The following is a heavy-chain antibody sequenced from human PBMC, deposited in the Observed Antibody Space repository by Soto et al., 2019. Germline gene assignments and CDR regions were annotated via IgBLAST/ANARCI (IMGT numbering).Heavy chain of an antibody. CDR3: ARDRLRGYDSSGFYS. J-gene: IGHJ4*02. CDR2: INPSGGST. V-gene: IGHV1-46*01. CDR1: GYTFTSYY. Sequence: ASVKVSCKASGYTFTSYYMHWVRQAPGQGLEWMGVINPSGGSTSYAQKFEDRVTMTTATSTNTVFLELRSLKSDDTAIYYCARDRLRGYDSSGFYSWGQGTIVTVSS. D-gene: IGHD3-22*01.